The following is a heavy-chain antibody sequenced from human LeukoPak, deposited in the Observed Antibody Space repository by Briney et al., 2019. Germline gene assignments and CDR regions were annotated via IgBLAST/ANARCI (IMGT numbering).Heavy chain of an antibody. V-gene: IGHV3-30*04. J-gene: IGHJ4*02. CDR1: GFTFSSYA. D-gene: IGHD3-10*01. CDR2: ISYDGSNK. Sequence: PGGSLRLSCAASGFTFSSYAMHWVRQAPGKGLEWVAVISYDGSNKYYADSVKGRFTISRDNSKNTLYLQMNSLRAEDTAVYYCASAHRAYYRSGSYGYWGQGTLVTVSS. CDR3: ASAHRAYYRSGSYGY.